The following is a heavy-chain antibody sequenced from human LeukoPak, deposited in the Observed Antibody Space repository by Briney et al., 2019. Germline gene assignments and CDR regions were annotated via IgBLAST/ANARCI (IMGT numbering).Heavy chain of an antibody. V-gene: IGHV4-34*01. CDR1: GGSFSGYY. CDR3: ARRGSSYYYYGMDV. J-gene: IGHJ6*02. CDR2: INHSGST. Sequence: SETLSLTCAVYGGSFSGYYWSWIRQPPGKGLEWIGEINHSGSTNYNPSLKSRVTISVDTSKNQFSLKPSSVTAADTAVYYCARRGSSYYYYGMDVWGQGTTVTVSS. D-gene: IGHD3-10*01.